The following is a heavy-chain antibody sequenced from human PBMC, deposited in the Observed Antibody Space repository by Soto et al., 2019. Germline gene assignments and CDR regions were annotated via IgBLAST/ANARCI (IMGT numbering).Heavy chain of an antibody. CDR2: IIPIFGTA. Sequence: SVKGSCKASGGTFISYAIIWVRQAPGQGLEWMGGIIPIFGTANYAQKFQGRVTITADESTSTAYMELSSLRSEDTAVYYCASILVDYGPYYFDYWGQGTLVTVSS. CDR3: ASILVDYGPYYFDY. CDR1: GGTFISYA. V-gene: IGHV1-69*01. J-gene: IGHJ4*02. D-gene: IGHD3-16*01.